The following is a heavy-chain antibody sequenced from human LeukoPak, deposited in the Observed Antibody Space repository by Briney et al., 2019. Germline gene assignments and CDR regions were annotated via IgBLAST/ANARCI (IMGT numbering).Heavy chain of an antibody. Sequence: SETLSLTCTVSGGSISSHYWSWIRQPPGKGLEWIGYIYYSGSTNYNPSLKSRVTISVDTSKNQFSLKLSSVTAADTAVYYCARLQLTYYYMDVWGQGTLVTVSS. CDR1: GGSISSHY. CDR3: ARLQLTYYYMDV. V-gene: IGHV4-59*11. D-gene: IGHD6-6*01. CDR2: IYYSGST. J-gene: IGHJ6*03.